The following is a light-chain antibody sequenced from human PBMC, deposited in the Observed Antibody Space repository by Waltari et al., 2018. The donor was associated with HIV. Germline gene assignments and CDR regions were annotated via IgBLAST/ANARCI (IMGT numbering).Light chain of an antibody. Sequence: DIQMTQSPSSLSASVGDRVTITCQASQDIKNYLNWYQQKPGKAPELLIYDASILETGVPSRFSASGSGTHFTLIVSSLQPEDFATYYCQQYDSLPPAFGQGTRLDIK. J-gene: IGKJ5*01. V-gene: IGKV1-33*01. CDR3: QQYDSLPPA. CDR1: QDIKNY. CDR2: DAS.